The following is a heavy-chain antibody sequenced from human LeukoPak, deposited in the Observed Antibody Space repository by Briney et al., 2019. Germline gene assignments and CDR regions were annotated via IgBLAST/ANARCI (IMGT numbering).Heavy chain of an antibody. D-gene: IGHD1-26*01. Sequence: PSETLSLTCTVSGYSISSGYYWGWIRQPPGKGLEWIGSIYHSGRIFYNPSLKSRVTISVDTSKNQFPLKLTSVTAADTAVYYCARDGISNYYYMDVWGKGTTVTVSS. CDR1: GYSISSGYY. V-gene: IGHV4-38-2*02. J-gene: IGHJ6*03. CDR3: ARDGISNYYYMDV. CDR2: IYHSGRI.